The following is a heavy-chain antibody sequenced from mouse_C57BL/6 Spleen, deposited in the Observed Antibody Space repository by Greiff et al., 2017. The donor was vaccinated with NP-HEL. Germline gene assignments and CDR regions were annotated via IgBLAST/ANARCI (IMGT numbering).Heavy chain of an antibody. CDR3: ARLGRDYWYFDV. J-gene: IGHJ1*03. CDR2: ISSGSSTI. D-gene: IGHD1-1*01. V-gene: IGHV5-17*01. CDR1: GFTFSDYG. Sequence: EVQLVESGGGLVKPGGSLKLSCAASGFTFSDYGMHWVRQAPEKGLAWVAYISSGSSTIYYAETVKGRFTISRDNAKNTLFLQMTRLRSEDTAMYYCARLGRDYWYFDVWGTGTTVTVAS.